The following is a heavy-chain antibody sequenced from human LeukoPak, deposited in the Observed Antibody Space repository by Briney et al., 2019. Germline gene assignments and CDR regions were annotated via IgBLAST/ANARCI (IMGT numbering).Heavy chain of an antibody. CDR3: ARGGGYHFDY. J-gene: IGHJ4*02. V-gene: IGHV4-59*01. CDR2: IYYTGST. Sequence: PSETLSLTCTVSGGSISSYYWNWIRQPPGKGLEYIGYIYYTGSTNYNPSLKSRVTIPVDTSKNQFSLKLNSVTAADTAVYYCARGGGYHFDYWGQGTLVTVSS. D-gene: IGHD2-15*01. CDR1: GGSISSYY.